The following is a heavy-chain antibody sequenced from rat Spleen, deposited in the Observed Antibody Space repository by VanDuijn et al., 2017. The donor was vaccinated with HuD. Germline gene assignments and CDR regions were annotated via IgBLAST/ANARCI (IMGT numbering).Heavy chain of an antibody. J-gene: IGHJ4*01. D-gene: IGHD1-2*01. Sequence: EVQLQESGPGLVKPSQSLSLTCSVTGHSITNGYRWNWIRKFPGNKLEWMGYINSAGSTLYNPSLKSRISITRDTSKNQFFLQVNSVTTEDTATYYCAMSGDYSSYTRLMDAWGQGASVTVSS. V-gene: IGHV3-3*01. CDR1: GHSITNGYR. CDR2: INSAGST. CDR3: AMSGDYSSYTRLMDA.